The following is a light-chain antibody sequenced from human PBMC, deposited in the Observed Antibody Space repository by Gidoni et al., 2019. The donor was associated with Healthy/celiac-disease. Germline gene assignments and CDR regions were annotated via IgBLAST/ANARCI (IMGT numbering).Light chain of an antibody. CDR3: QQSYSTPPYT. CDR2: AAS. J-gene: IGKJ2*01. CDR1: QSISSY. Sequence: DIQMTQSPSSLSASVGDRVTITCRASQSISSYLNWYQQKPGEAPKLLIYAASSLQSGVPSRFSGSGSGTDFTLTISSLLPEDFATYYCQQSYSTPPYTFGQGTKLEIK. V-gene: IGKV1-39*01.